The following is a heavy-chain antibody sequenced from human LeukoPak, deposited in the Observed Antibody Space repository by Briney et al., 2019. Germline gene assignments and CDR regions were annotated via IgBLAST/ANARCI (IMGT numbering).Heavy chain of an antibody. J-gene: IGHJ4*02. CDR2: IYYSGST. V-gene: IGHV4-59*01. Sequence: SETLSLTCTVAAGSISSYYRSWIRQPPGQGQKWIGYIYYSGSTNYSPSLKSRVTISVDTSNNQFSLKLSSVTAAHTAVYYCVGSAVLLYFFACWGQGTLVTVSS. CDR1: AGSISSYY. D-gene: IGHD2-2*01. CDR3: VGSAVLLYFFAC.